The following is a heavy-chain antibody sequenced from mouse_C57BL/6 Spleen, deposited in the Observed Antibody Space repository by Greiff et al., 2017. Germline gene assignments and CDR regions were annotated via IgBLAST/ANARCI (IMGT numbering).Heavy chain of an antibody. CDR3: ARDDYYGSRLDY. J-gene: IGHJ2*01. Sequence: VHLVESGPELVKPGASVKISCKASGYAFSSSWMNWVKQRPGKGLEWIGRIYPGDGDTNYNGKFKGKATLTADKSSSTAYMQLSSLTSEDSAVYFCARDDYYGSRLDYWGQGTTLTVSS. CDR1: GYAFSSSW. V-gene: IGHV1-82*01. CDR2: IYPGDGDT. D-gene: IGHD1-1*01.